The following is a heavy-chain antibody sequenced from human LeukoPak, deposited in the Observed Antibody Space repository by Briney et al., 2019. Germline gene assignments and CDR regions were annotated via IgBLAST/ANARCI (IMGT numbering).Heavy chain of an antibody. J-gene: IGHJ4*02. Sequence: GRSLRLSCAASGFTFSSYSMNWVRQAPGKGLEWVSSISSSSSYIYYADSVKGRFTISRDNAKNSLYLQMNSLRAEDTAVYYCASLWCSGSPTFDYWGQGTLVTVSS. CDR2: ISSSSSYI. V-gene: IGHV3-21*01. CDR1: GFTFSSYS. D-gene: IGHD1-26*01. CDR3: ASLWCSGSPTFDY.